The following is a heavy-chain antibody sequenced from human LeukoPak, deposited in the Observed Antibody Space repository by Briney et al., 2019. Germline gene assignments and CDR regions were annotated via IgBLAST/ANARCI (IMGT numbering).Heavy chain of an antibody. CDR1: GFVFNNYA. CDR3: AKDNRRHYTSGPNPDSLH. D-gene: IGHD6-19*01. Sequence: GRSLRLSCAGSGFVFNNYAMHWVRQPPGKGLEWVSGISWNSGSIDYADSVKGRFTISRDNAKNSLYLQMNSLRVEDTAFYYCAKDNRRHYTSGPNPDSLHWGQGALVTVSS. V-gene: IGHV3-9*01. J-gene: IGHJ4*02. CDR2: ISWNSGSI.